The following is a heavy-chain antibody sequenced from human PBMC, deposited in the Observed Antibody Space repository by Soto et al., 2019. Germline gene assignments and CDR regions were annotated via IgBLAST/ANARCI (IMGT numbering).Heavy chain of an antibody. J-gene: IGHJ4*02. Sequence: GGSLRLSCAASGFGLSSYAVSWVRQAPGKCLEWVSVISGSGGATYYADSVKGRFTISRDNSKNTLYLQMNSVRAEDTAVYYCAKSTWGDLPPSFWGQGTPVNVSS. CDR1: GFGLSSYA. CDR2: ISGSGGAT. CDR3: AKSTWGDLPPSF. V-gene: IGHV3-23*01. D-gene: IGHD2-21*02.